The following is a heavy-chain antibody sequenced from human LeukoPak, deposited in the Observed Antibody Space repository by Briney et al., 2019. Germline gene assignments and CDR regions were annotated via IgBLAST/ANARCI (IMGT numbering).Heavy chain of an antibody. CDR3: ARLVRGRGSYLAFDI. CDR1: GGSISSSSYY. D-gene: IGHD1-26*01. V-gene: IGHV4-39*01. CDR2: IYYSGST. J-gene: IGHJ3*02. Sequence: SETLSLTCTVSGGSISSSSYYWGWIRQPPGKGLEWIVSIYYSGSTYYNPSLKSRVTISVDTSKNQFSLKLSSVTAADTAVYYCARLVRGRGSYLAFDIWGQGTMVTVSS.